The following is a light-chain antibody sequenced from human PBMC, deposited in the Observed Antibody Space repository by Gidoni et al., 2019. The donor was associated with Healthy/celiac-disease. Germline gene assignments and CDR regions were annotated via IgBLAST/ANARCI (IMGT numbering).Light chain of an antibody. V-gene: IGKV3-11*01. CDR2: DAS. Sequence: EIVLTQSPATLSLSPGERATPSCRASQSVSSYLAWYQQKPGQAPRLLIYDASNRATGIPARFSGSGSGTDFTLTISSLEPEDFAVYYCQQRLTFGPGTKVDIK. CDR1: QSVSSY. CDR3: QQRLT. J-gene: IGKJ3*01.